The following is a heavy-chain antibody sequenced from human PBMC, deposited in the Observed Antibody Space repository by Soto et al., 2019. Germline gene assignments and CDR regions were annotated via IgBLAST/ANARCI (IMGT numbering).Heavy chain of an antibody. CDR1: GFTFSSYG. CDR2: ISYDGSNK. V-gene: IGHV3-30*18. Sequence: GGSLRLSCAASGFTFSSYGMHWVRQAPGKGLEWVAVISYDGSNKYYADSVKGRFTISRDNSKNTLYLQMNSLRAEDTAVYYCAKTRARGAVAGKRGNQFDYWGQGTLVTASS. CDR3: AKTRARGAVAGKRGNQFDY. J-gene: IGHJ4*02. D-gene: IGHD6-19*01.